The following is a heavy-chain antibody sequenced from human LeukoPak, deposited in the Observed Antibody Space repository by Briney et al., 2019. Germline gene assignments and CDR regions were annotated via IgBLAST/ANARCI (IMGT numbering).Heavy chain of an antibody. J-gene: IGHJ4*02. V-gene: IGHV4-59*01. D-gene: IGHD4-17*01. CDR3: ARAGRSDYGYYFDY. CDR2: IYYSGST. Sequence: SETLSLTCTVSGGSISSYYWTWIRQPPGKGLEWIGYIYYSGSTNYNPSLKGRVTISVDTSKNQFSLKLSSVSAADTAVYYCARAGRSDYGYYFDYWGQGTLVTVSS. CDR1: GGSISSYY.